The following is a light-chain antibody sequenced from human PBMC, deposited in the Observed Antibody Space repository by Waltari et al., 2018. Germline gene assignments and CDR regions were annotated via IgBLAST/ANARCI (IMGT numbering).Light chain of an antibody. Sequence: SCRASQSLSRALACYQQKPGQSPRLLIYGASSRATGVPDRFSGSGSGTDFSLTISRLEPEDFAVYYCQHYVTLPATFGQGTKVEIK. CDR3: QHYVTLPAT. J-gene: IGKJ1*01. CDR2: GAS. CDR1: QSLSRA. V-gene: IGKV3-20*01.